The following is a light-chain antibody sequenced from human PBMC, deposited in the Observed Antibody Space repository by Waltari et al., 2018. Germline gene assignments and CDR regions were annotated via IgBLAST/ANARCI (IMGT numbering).Light chain of an antibody. CDR2: DAS. V-gene: IGKV3-11*01. Sequence: EIVLTQSPATLSLSPGERATLSGRASQSVSSYLAWYQQKPGQAPRLLIYDASNSATGIPARFSGSGSGTDFTLTISSLEPEDFAVYCCQQRSNWPLTFGGGTKVEIK. CDR1: QSVSSY. CDR3: QQRSNWPLT. J-gene: IGKJ4*01.